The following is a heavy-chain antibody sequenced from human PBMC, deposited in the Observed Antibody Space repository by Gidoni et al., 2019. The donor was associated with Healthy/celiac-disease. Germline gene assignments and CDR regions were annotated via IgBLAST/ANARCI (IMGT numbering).Heavy chain of an antibody. V-gene: IGHV1-2*02. Sequence: QVQLVQSGAEVKKPGASVKVPCKGTGYTFTGYYMHCVRKTPGQGLAWTAWINHNSGCTNYAQKFRGRVTMTRDTSIITAYMELSRLRSDDTAVYYCARKYSGYDFRFDPWGQGTLVTVSS. J-gene: IGHJ5*02. CDR2: INHNSGCT. CDR3: ARKYSGYDFRFDP. CDR1: GYTFTGYY. D-gene: IGHD5-12*01.